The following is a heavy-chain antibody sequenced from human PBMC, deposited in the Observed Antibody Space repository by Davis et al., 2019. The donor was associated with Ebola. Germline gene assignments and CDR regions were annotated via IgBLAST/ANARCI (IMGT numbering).Heavy chain of an antibody. CDR3: ARNIVDLYYYGMDV. V-gene: IGHV4-61*08. Sequence: MPSETLSLTCTVSGGSISSGGYYWSWIRQPPGKGLDWLGYIYYSGSTNYNPSLKSRVTISVDTSKNQFSLKLSSVTAADTAVYYCARNIVDLYYYGMDVWGQGTTVTVSS. CDR2: IYYSGST. J-gene: IGHJ6*02. CDR1: GGSISSGGYY. D-gene: IGHD3-16*02.